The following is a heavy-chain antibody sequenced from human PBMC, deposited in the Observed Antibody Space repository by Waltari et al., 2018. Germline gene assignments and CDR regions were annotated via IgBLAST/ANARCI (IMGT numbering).Heavy chain of an antibody. J-gene: IGHJ5*02. CDR2: IRSKAYGETT. V-gene: IGHV3-49*04. Sequence: DVQLAESGGGLVQPGRSLRLSCTTSGFTFVDSSMNGVRQAPGQGLEWVGFIRSKAYGETTDYAASVRGRFTISRDDSKSIAYLQMNSLKTEDTAIYFCARDLMYGEHPLFDRWGQGTLVTVSS. CDR1: GFTFVDSS. D-gene: IGHD4-17*01. CDR3: ARDLMYGEHPLFDR.